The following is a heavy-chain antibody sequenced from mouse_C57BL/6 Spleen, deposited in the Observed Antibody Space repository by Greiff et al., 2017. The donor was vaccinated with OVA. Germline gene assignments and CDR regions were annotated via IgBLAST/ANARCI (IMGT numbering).Heavy chain of an antibody. Sequence: VQLQQSGPELVKPGASVKISCKASGYTFTDYYMNWVKQSHGKSLEWIGDINPNNGGTSYNQKFKGKATLTVDKSSSTAYMELRSLTSEDSAVYYCARRDGYYGGYFDYWGQGTTLTVPS. D-gene: IGHD2-3*01. CDR2: INPNNGGT. CDR3: ARRDGYYGGYFDY. V-gene: IGHV1-26*01. J-gene: IGHJ2*01. CDR1: GYTFTDYY.